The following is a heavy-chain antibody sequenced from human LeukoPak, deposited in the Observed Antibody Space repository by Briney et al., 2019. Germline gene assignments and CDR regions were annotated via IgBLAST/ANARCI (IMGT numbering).Heavy chain of an antibody. Sequence: GGSLRLSCAASGFTFSRSWMSWVRQPPGKGLEWVAFIRYDGSNKYYAGSVKGRFTISRDNSKNTLYLQMNSLRAEDTAVYYCAKDHPYCSGGSCYSGYFDYWGQGTLVTVSS. V-gene: IGHV3-30*02. CDR2: IRYDGSNK. J-gene: IGHJ4*02. D-gene: IGHD2-15*01. CDR1: GFTFSRSW. CDR3: AKDHPYCSGGSCYSGYFDY.